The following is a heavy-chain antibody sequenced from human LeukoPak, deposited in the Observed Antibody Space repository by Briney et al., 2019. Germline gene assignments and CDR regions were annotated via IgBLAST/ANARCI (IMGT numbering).Heavy chain of an antibody. V-gene: IGHV3-7*04. CDR3: ARNYYYRFDS. CDR1: GFTFTSYW. J-gene: IGHJ4*02. Sequence: GGSLRLSCSASGFTFTSYWRTWVRHAPGNGREWVANIKQDGSVKNYVDSLRGRLTISRDNAKPSLYLQMNSLRAEDTAVYFCARNYYYRFDSWGQGTLVAVSS. CDR2: IKQDGSVK. D-gene: IGHD3-10*01.